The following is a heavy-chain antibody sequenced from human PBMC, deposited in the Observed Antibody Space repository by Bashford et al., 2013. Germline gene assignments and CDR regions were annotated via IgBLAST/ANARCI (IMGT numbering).Heavy chain of an antibody. V-gene: IGHV1-2*02. CDR2: IHPNGGYT. Sequence: ASVKVSCQASGYIFTDFYMHWLRQAPGQGLEWMGLIHPNGGYTNYAQNFRGRVTMTRDTSISTDYMELSSLISDDTAIYYCGREKGGSGHIDYWGQGTLVTVSS. CDR3: GREKGGSGHIDY. J-gene: IGHJ4*02. D-gene: IGHD6-19*01. CDR1: GYIFTDFY.